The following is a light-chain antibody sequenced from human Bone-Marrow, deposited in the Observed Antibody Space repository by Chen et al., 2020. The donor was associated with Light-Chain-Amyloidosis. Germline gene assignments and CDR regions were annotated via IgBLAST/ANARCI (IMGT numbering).Light chain of an antibody. CDR3: GSYTCTNTVV. J-gene: IGLJ1*01. CDR1: SSDVGGDNH. Sequence: QYALTQPASVSGSPGQAITISCTGTSSDVGGDNHVSWYQQHPDKAPKLMIEEVTNRPSWVPDRFSGSKADNASSLTSSRLHTEDEAHYYCGSYTCTNTVVFGSGTRVTVL. CDR2: EVT. V-gene: IGLV2-14*01.